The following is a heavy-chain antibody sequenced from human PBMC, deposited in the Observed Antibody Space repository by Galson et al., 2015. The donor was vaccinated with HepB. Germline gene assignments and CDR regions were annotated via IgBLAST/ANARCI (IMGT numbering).Heavy chain of an antibody. D-gene: IGHD6-19*01. J-gene: IGHJ1*01. V-gene: IGHV3-11*04. Sequence: SLRLSCAASGFKLNTYHLGWFRKAPGKGLEWVSDISSDGVRKNYADSVKGRFTVSRDNAKKSLYLQVNSLRAEDTAVYYCARDNLETVTGTGYFQHWGQGTLVTVSS. CDR1: GFKLNTYH. CDR3: ARDNLETVTGTGYFQH. CDR2: ISSDGVRK.